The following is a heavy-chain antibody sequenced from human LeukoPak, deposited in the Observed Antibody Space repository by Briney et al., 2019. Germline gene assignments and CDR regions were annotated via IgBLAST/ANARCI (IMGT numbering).Heavy chain of an antibody. CDR3: ARDHYDFVWGSYRPYFDY. D-gene: IGHD3-16*02. CDR2: ISPYNGNT. J-gene: IGHJ4*02. Sequence: ASVKVSCKVSGYTFSSYGISWVRQAPRQGLEWMGSISPYNGNTKYAEGLQGRVIMTADTSTGTVYMELRSLRSDDTAVFYCARDHYDFVWGSYRPYFDYWGQGTLVTVSS. V-gene: IGHV1-18*04. CDR1: GYTFSSYG.